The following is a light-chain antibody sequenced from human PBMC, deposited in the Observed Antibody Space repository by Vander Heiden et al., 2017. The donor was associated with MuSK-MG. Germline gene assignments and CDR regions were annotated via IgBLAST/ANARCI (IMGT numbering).Light chain of an antibody. CDR1: RSVSSY. Sequence: TDAPSPVAPAASARGTIPCRVSRSVSSYLDWYQQKPGKAPQLLIYFASSRASGVPERFSGSGSGTDFTLTISRVQPEDFGIYYCQQAQHTPLTFGQGTKVEIK. J-gene: IGKJ2*01. V-gene: IGKV1-39*01. CDR2: FAS. CDR3: QQAQHTPLT.